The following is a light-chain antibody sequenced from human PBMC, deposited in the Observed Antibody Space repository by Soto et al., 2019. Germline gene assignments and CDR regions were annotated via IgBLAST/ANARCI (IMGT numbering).Light chain of an antibody. Sequence: IVLTQSPATLSLSPGERATLSCRASQSVNNFLAWYQQKPGQAPRLLIYDASNRATGVPPRFSGSGSGTDFTLTISSLEPEDFVFYYCQQRSNWGITFGHGTLLEIK. V-gene: IGKV3-11*01. CDR3: QQRSNWGIT. CDR1: QSVNNF. CDR2: DAS. J-gene: IGKJ5*01.